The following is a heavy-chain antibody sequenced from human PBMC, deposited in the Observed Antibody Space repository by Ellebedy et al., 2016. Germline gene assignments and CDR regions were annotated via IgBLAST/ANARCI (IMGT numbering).Heavy chain of an antibody. Sequence: GGSLRLXXVASGFIFNVRGMTWVRQAPGKGLEWVATISSGRNGYYAGSVKGRFTISRDNGKNSLYLQMNSLRVEDTAVYYCARALIGGKNYWGQGTLVTVSS. J-gene: IGHJ4*02. D-gene: IGHD3-16*01. CDR2: ISSGRNG. CDR3: ARALIGGKNY. CDR1: GFIFNVRG. V-gene: IGHV3-21*04.